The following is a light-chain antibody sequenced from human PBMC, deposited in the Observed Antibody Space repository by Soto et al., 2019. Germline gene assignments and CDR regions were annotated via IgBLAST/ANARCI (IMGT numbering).Light chain of an antibody. J-gene: IGKJ1*01. CDR2: AAS. V-gene: IGKV1-6*01. CDR3: LQYYNFSWT. Sequence: AIQMTQSPSSMSASVGARVAISCRASQDIRNTLAGYQQKPGEAPKLLIFAASNLQSGVPSRFSGRGSVTDFTLAITGLQPEDFATYYCLQYYNFSWTFGQGTKVDIK. CDR1: QDIRNT.